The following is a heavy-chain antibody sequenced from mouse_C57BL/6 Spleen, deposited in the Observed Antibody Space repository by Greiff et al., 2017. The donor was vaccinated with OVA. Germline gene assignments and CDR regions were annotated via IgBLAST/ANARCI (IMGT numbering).Heavy chain of an antibody. CDR1: GYTFTDYE. J-gene: IGHJ4*01. D-gene: IGHD6-1*01. CDR2: IDPETGGT. V-gene: IGHV1-15*01. CDR3: TRKRISPWAMDY. Sequence: VKLQESGAELVRPGASVTLSCKASGYTFTDYEMHWVKQTPVHGLEWIGAIDPETGGTAYNQKFKGKAILTADKSSSTAYMELRSLTSEDSAVYYGTRKRISPWAMDYWGQGTSVTVSS.